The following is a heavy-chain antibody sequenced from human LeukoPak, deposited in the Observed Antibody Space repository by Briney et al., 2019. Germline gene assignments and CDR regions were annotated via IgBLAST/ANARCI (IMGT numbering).Heavy chain of an antibody. Sequence: PSETLSLTCTVSGYSISSGYYWGWVRQPPGKGLEWIGSIYHSGSTYYNPSLKSRVTISVDTSKNQFSLKLSSVPAADTAEYYCARDLGLVVVPAAIDYWGQGTLVTVSS. J-gene: IGHJ4*02. V-gene: IGHV4-38-2*02. CDR2: IYHSGST. CDR3: ARDLGLVVVPAAIDY. D-gene: IGHD2-2*01. CDR1: GYSISSGYY.